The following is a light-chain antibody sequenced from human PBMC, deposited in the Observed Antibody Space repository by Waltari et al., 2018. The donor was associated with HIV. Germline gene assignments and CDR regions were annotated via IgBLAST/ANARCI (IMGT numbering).Light chain of an antibody. CDR1: SSDVGGYDY. V-gene: IGLV2-8*01. CDR2: EGS. CDR3: TSYAGSGEYV. Sequence: QSALTQPPSASGSPGQSVTISCTGTSSDVGGYDYVSWYQHHPGKVPRLIMYEGSKRPSGVRDRFSGFKSGNTASLTVSGLQAEDEADYYCTSYAGSGEYVFGTGTKVTVL. J-gene: IGLJ1*01.